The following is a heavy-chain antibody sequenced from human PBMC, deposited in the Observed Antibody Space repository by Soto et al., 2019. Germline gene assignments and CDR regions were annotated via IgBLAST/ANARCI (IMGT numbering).Heavy chain of an antibody. J-gene: IGHJ6*02. CDR3: ASPYCGGDCYGYYYGMDV. D-gene: IGHD2-21*02. CDR2: IIPIFSTA. CDR1: GGTFNNYV. Sequence: QVQLVQSGAEVKKPGSSVKVSCKASGGTFNNYVISWVRQAPGQGLEWMGGIIPIFSTANYAQKLQGRVTITADESTSTAYMELSSLRSEDTAVYYCASPYCGGDCYGYYYGMDVWGQGTTVTVSS. V-gene: IGHV1-69*01.